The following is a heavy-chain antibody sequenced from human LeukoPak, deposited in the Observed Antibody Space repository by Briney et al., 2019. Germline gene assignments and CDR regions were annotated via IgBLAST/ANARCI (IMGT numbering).Heavy chain of an antibody. D-gene: IGHD6-13*01. Sequence: TGGSLRLSCAASGFTFSSYAMTWVRQAPGKGLEWVSAIGASGGSTYYADSVKGRFTISRDNSKNTLYLQMNSLRAEDTALYYCAKRSIPAVGSNWFDPWGQGTLVTVSS. CDR1: GFTFSSYA. V-gene: IGHV3-23*01. CDR3: AKRSIPAVGSNWFDP. J-gene: IGHJ5*02. CDR2: IGASGGST.